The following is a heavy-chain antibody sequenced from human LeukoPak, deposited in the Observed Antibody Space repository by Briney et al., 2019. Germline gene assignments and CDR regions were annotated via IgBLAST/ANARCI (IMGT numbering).Heavy chain of an antibody. Sequence: PSETLSLTCTVSGYSISSGYYWGWIRPPPGKGLEWIGSIYHSGSTYYNPSLKSRVTISLDGSKNQFSLKMSSVTAADTAVYYCTTMVRGAPFWYGVDVWGQGTTVIVSS. D-gene: IGHD3-10*01. V-gene: IGHV4-38-2*02. CDR2: IYHSGST. CDR1: GYSISSGYY. J-gene: IGHJ6*02. CDR3: TTMVRGAPFWYGVDV.